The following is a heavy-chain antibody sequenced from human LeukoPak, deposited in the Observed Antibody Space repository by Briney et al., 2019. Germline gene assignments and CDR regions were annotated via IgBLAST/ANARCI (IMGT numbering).Heavy chain of an antibody. V-gene: IGHV3-48*03. CDR3: AREKSGVYGDAFEN. CDR2: MNSGGSI. D-gene: IGHD6-13*01. Sequence: GGSLRLSCAASGFSIRSNEVNWVRRAPGKALEWLSYMNSGGSIFYAEAVKGRFTISRDNAKNSLYLQMNSLRAEDTAVYYCAREKSGVYGDAFENWGQGTMVTVSS. J-gene: IGHJ3*02. CDR1: GFSIRSNE.